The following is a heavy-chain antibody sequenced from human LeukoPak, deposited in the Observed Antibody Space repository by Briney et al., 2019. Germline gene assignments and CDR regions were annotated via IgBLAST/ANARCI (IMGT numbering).Heavy chain of an antibody. V-gene: IGHV4-34*01. CDR1: GGSFSGYY. J-gene: IGHJ4*02. CDR3: ARGPSNYYDSSGYLDY. Sequence: PSETLSLTCAVYGGSFSGYYWSWIRQPPGKGLEWIGEINHSRSTNYNPSLKSRVTISVDTSKNQFSLKLSSVTAADTAVYYCARGPSNYYDSSGYLDYWGQGTLVTVSS. CDR2: INHSRST. D-gene: IGHD3-22*01.